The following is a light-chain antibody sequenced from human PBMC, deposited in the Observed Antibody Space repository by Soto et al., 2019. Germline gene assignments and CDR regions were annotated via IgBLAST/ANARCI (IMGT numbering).Light chain of an antibody. J-gene: IGKJ3*01. V-gene: IGKV1-39*01. CDR1: QPIDTS. Sequence: DIQMTQAPSSPSASVGDRVTITCRASQPIDTSLNWYQQKPGNAPRLLIYAASSLQSGVPLRFSGSGSGTDFTLTISSLQPEDFATYYCQQSYSSPFTFGPGTTVDNK. CDR3: QQSYSSPFT. CDR2: AAS.